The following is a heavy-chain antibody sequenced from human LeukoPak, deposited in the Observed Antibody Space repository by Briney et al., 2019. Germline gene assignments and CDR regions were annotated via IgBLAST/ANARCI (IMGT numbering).Heavy chain of an antibody. J-gene: IGHJ5*02. CDR3: ARVCKPYYYGPGSYWGADNWFDP. Sequence: SETLSLTCTVSGGSISSSSYYWGWIRQPPGKGLEWIGSIYYSGSTYYNPSLKSRVTISVDTSKNQFSLKLSSVTAADTAVYYCARVCKPYYYGPGSYWGADNWFDPWGQGTLVTVSS. V-gene: IGHV4-39*07. D-gene: IGHD3-10*01. CDR2: IYYSGST. CDR1: GGSISSSSYY.